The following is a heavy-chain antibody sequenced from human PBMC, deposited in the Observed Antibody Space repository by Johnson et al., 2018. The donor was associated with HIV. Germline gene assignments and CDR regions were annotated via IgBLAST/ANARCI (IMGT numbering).Heavy chain of an antibody. CDR2: IKSKTDGGTT. D-gene: IGHD3-3*01. V-gene: IGHV3-15*01. Sequence: VQLVESGGGVVQPGRSLRLSCAASEFTFSNAWMTWVRQAPGKGLEWVGRIKSKTDGGTTDYAALVKGRFSISRDDSKNTLFLQMNSLKTEDTAVYYCARGSYDFWSGYYTGHDAFDIWGQGTMVTVSS. CDR1: EFTFSNAW. J-gene: IGHJ3*02. CDR3: ARGSYDFWSGYYTGHDAFDI.